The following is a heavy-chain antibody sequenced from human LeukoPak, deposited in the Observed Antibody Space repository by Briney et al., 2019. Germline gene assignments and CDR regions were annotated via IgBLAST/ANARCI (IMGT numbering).Heavy chain of an antibody. Sequence: SVKVSCKASGGTFSSYAISWVRQAPGQGLEWMGGIIPISGTTNYAQKFQGRVTITADESTSTAYMELSSLRSEDTAVYYCATLGYCSGGSCYGYNYWGQGTLVTVSS. CDR3: ATLGYCSGGSCYGYNY. J-gene: IGHJ4*02. V-gene: IGHV1-69*13. CDR2: IIPISGTT. D-gene: IGHD2-15*01. CDR1: GGTFSSYA.